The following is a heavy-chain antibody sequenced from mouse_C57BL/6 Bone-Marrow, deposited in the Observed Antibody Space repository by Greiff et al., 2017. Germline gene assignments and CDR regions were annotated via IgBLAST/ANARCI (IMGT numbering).Heavy chain of an antibody. J-gene: IGHJ1*03. V-gene: IGHV14-4*01. CDR1: GFNIKDDY. D-gene: IGHD2-3*01. Sequence: VQLQQSGAELVRPGASVKLSCTASGFNIKDDYMPWVQQRPEQGLEWIGWIDPEDGDTEYASKFQGQATITADTSSNTAYLQLSSLTSEDTAVYYCTTLDGYYLYWYFDVWGTGTTVTVSS. CDR2: IDPEDGDT. CDR3: TTLDGYYLYWYFDV.